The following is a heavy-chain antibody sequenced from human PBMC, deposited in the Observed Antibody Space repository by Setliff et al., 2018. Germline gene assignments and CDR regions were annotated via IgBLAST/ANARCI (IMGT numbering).Heavy chain of an antibody. CDR3: ARVTGFSYMDV. D-gene: IGHD3-3*01. CDR1: GGSISSNNYY. CDR2: IYYSGNT. Sequence: LSLTCTVSGGSISSNNYYWGWVRQPPGEGLEWIATIYYSGNTYYNPSLKSRVTLLIDTAKNQISLRLSSVTAADTAVYFCARVTGFSYMDVWGKGTTVTVSS. V-gene: IGHV4-39*07. J-gene: IGHJ6*03.